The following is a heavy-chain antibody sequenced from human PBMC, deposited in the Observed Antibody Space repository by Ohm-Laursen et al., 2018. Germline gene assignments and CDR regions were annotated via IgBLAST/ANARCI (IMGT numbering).Heavy chain of an antibody. J-gene: IGHJ6*02. V-gene: IGHV3-23*01. CDR3: AKEGYSSYPPYYCYYGMDV. D-gene: IGHD4-11*01. CDR1: GFTFSNYG. Sequence: SLRLSCSASGFTFSNYGMSWVRHAPGKGLEWVSAISGSGGDSYYADSVKGRFTITRDNSNNKPYPQMNSLRAEDTAVYYFAKEGYSSYPPYYCYYGMDVWGQGTTVTVSS. CDR2: ISGSGGDS.